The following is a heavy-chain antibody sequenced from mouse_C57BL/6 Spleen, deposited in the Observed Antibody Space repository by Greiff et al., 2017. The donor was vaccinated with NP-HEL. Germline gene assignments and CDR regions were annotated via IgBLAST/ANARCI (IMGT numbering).Heavy chain of an antibody. J-gene: IGHJ2*01. CDR1: GYAFSSDW. D-gene: IGHD4-1*01. CDR3: ARGDWDDY. CDR2: IYPGDGDT. V-gene: IGHV1-80*01. Sequence: QVQLQQSGAELVKPGASVKISCKASGYAFSSDWMNWVKQRPGKGLEWIGQIYPGDGDTNYNGKFKGKATLTADKSSSTAYMQLSSLTSEDSAVYFCARGDWDDYWGQGTTLTVSS.